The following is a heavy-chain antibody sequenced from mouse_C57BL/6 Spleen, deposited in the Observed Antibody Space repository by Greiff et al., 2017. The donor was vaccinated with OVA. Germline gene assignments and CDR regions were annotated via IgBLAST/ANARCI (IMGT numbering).Heavy chain of an antibody. Sequence: VQLKQSGTVLARPGASVKMSCKTSGYTFTSYWMHWVKQRPGQGLEWIGAIYPGNSDTSSNQKFKGKAKLTAVTSASTAYMELSSLTNEDSAVYYCTREDYYGSSYDAMDYWGQGTSVTVSS. D-gene: IGHD1-1*01. CDR3: TREDYYGSSYDAMDY. CDR2: IYPGNSDT. J-gene: IGHJ4*01. V-gene: IGHV1-5*01. CDR1: GYTFTSYW.